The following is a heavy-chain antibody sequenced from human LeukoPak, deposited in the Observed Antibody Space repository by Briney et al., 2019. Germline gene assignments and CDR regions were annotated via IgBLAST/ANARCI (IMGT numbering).Heavy chain of an antibody. J-gene: IGHJ3*02. CDR3: AKRGNDYGDHDAFDI. CDR1: GFTFSSYA. D-gene: IGHD4-17*01. CDR2: ISGSGGST. V-gene: IGHV3-23*01. Sequence: GGSLRPSCAASGFTFSSYAMSGVRQAPGKGLEWVSTISGSGGSTYYADSVKGRFTISRDSSKNTLYLQMNSLRAEDTAVYYCAKRGNDYGDHDAFDIWGQGTMVTVSS.